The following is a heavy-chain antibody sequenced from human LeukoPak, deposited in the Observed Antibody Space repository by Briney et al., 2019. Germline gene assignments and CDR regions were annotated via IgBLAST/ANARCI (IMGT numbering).Heavy chain of an antibody. CDR2: ISWNSGSI. CDR1: GFTFDDYA. V-gene: IGHV3-9*01. Sequence: PGRSLRLSCAASGFTFDDYAMHWVRQAPGKGLEWVSGISWNSGSIGYADSVKGRFTISRDNAKNSLYLQMNSLRAEDTALYYCAKGKAGEWELLTYFQHWGQGTLVTVSS. CDR3: AKGKAGEWELLTYFQH. J-gene: IGHJ1*01. D-gene: IGHD1-26*01.